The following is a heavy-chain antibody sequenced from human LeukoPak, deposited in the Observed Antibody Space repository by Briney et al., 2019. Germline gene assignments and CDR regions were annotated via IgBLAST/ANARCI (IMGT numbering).Heavy chain of an antibody. CDR1: GGSISSYY. CDR3: ARGSYSYGYFFDY. D-gene: IGHD5-18*01. V-gene: IGHV4-59*01. J-gene: IGHJ4*02. Sequence: SETLSLTCTVSGGSISSYYWSWIRQPPGKGLEWIGYIYYSGSTNYNPSLKSRVTISVDTSKNQFSLKLSSVTAADTAVYYCARGSYSYGYFFDYWGRGTLVTVSS. CDR2: IYYSGST.